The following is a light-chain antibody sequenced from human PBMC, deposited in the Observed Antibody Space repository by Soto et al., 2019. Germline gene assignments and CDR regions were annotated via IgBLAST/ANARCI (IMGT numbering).Light chain of an antibody. V-gene: IGLV2-14*01. CDR2: DVS. CDR3: SSYTSSSSV. Sequence: QSVLTQPASVSGSPGQSSTLSCTGTSSDVGGYNYVSWYQQHPGKAPKLMIYDVSNRPSGVSNRFSGSESGNTASLTISGLQAEDEADYYCSSYTSSSSVFGTGTKLTAL. J-gene: IGLJ1*01. CDR1: SSDVGGYNY.